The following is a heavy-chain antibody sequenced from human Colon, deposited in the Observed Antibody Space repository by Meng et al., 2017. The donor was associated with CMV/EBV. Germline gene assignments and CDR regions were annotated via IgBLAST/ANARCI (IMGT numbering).Heavy chain of an antibody. V-gene: IGHV3-21*01. CDR3: ARQTSSSSYDH. CDR1: GFAFDTFG. J-gene: IGHJ5*02. D-gene: IGHD2-2*01. CDR2: ISYGGTYI. Sequence: GGSLRLSCTTSGFAFDTFGMNWVRQAPGKGLEWVASISYGGTYIYYSDSVQGRFSISRDNPKNSMFLQMNSLRPEDTAIYCCARQTSSSSYDHWGQGTLVTVSS.